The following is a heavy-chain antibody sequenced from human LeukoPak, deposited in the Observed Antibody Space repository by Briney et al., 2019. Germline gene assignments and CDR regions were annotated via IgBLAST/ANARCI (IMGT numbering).Heavy chain of an antibody. D-gene: IGHD5-18*01. Sequence: APVKVSCKASGYTFTSYAMNWVRQAPGQGLEWMGWINTNTGNPTYAQGFTGRFVFSLDTSVSTAYLQISSLKAEDTAVYYCARDVGDTAMVPRYNWFDPWGQGTLVTVSS. CDR2: INTNTGNP. V-gene: IGHV7-4-1*02. J-gene: IGHJ5*02. CDR1: GYTFTSYA. CDR3: ARDVGDTAMVPRYNWFDP.